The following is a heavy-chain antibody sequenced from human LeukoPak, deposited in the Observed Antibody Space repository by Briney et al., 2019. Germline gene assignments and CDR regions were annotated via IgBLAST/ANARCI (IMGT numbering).Heavy chain of an antibody. Sequence: GGSLRLSCAASGFTFSSYAINWVRQAPGKGLEWVASISASGGSTNYGDSVKGRFIISRDNSKNTVSLQMSSLRVDDTAVYYCAKAHSATPKLELRKNYYYYTYMDVWGKGTTVTVSS. V-gene: IGHV3-23*01. CDR1: GFTFSSYA. CDR2: ISASGGST. CDR3: AKAHSATPKLELRKNYYYYTYMDV. D-gene: IGHD1-7*01. J-gene: IGHJ6*03.